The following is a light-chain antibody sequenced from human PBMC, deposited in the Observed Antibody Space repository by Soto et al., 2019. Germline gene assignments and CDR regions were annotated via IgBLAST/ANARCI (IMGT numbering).Light chain of an antibody. CDR1: SSDIADCDY. CDR3: NSYATGNTRV. J-gene: IGLJ1*01. CDR2: EVS. Sequence: QSSLTQPASVSGSPGQSITISCTGSSSDIADCDYVSWYQQHPGKAPKVLISEVSNRPSGVSNRFSGSKSGNTASLTISGLQAEDEADYYCNSYATGNTRVFGTGTKVTVL. V-gene: IGLV2-14*01.